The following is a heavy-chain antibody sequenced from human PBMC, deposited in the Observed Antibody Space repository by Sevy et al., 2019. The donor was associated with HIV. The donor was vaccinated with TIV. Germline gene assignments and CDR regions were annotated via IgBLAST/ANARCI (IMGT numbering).Heavy chain of an antibody. CDR2: IRSKDYGGAT. Sequence: GGSLRLSCTGSGFTFGDYAMSWFRQAPGMGLEWVGFIRSKDYGGATEYAASVKGRFTISRDDSKSIADLQMNSLKTEATAVYYCTMGYYYDSSGYSDYWGQGTLVTVSS. V-gene: IGHV3-49*03. J-gene: IGHJ4*02. CDR1: GFTFGDYA. CDR3: TMGYYYDSSGYSDY. D-gene: IGHD3-22*01.